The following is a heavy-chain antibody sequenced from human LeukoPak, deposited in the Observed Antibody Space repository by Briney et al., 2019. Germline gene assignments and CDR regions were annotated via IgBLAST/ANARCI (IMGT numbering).Heavy chain of an antibody. CDR1: GFTVSSNY. Sequence: GGSLRLSCAASGFTVSSNYMSWVRQAPGKGLEWVSVIYSGGSTYYADSVKGRFTISRDNSKNTLYLQMNSLRAEDTAVYYCAVGRSRDGYNWAFDYWGQGTLVTVSS. D-gene: IGHD5-24*01. CDR3: AVGRSRDGYNWAFDY. J-gene: IGHJ4*02. CDR2: IYSGGST. V-gene: IGHV3-53*01.